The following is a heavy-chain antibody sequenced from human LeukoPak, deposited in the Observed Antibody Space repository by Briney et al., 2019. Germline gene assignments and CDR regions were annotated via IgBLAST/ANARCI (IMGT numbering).Heavy chain of an antibody. CDR1: GFTVRSNY. V-gene: IGHV3-66*01. Sequence: GGSLRLSCAASGFTVRSNYMSWVRQAPGKGLEWVSLIFNDGSTYYVDSVKARFTISRDNSMDTLYLQMNSLKVEDTAVYYCARDPGGDNAYWGQGTLVTVSS. D-gene: IGHD4-17*01. J-gene: IGHJ4*02. CDR3: ARDPGGDNAY. CDR2: IFNDGST.